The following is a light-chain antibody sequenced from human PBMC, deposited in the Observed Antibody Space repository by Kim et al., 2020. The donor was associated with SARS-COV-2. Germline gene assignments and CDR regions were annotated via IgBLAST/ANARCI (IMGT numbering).Light chain of an antibody. CDR1: SGDSDYI. J-gene: IGLJ2*01. Sequence: QPVLTQYSSASASLGSSAKLTCTLSSGDSDYIVSWHQQQPGRAPRCLMKLESSGDYNKGSGVPDRFSGSSAGAARYLTVSNLRSEDEADDYWKTWDSTPVVFGGGTQVTVL. CDR2: LESSGDY. V-gene: IGLV4-60*03. CDR3: KTWDSTPVV.